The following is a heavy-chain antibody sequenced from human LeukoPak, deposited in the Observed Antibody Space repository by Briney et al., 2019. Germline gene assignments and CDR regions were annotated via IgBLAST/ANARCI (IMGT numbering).Heavy chain of an antibody. D-gene: IGHD6-13*01. J-gene: IGHJ4*02. CDR1: GFTFSTYW. CDR3: ARDSAGNDY. CDR2: IKQDGSEK. V-gene: IGHV3-7*01. Sequence: GGSLRLSCAASGFTFSTYWMSWVRQAPGKGLEWVANIKQDGSEKYYVDSVKGRFTISRGNAKNSLYLRMNSLRAEDTAMYYCARDSAGNDYWGQGTLVTVSS.